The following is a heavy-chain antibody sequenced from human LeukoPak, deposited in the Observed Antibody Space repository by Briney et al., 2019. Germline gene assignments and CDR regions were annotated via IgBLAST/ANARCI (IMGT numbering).Heavy chain of an antibody. CDR2: INSDGTST. CDR3: ARDGYSSGYDFDY. D-gene: IGHD6-19*01. J-gene: IGHJ4*02. V-gene: IGHV3-74*01. Sequence: PGGSLRLSCAASGFTFNSYWMHWVRQAPGKGLVWVSRINSDGTSTTYADSVKGRFTISRDNAKNTLYLQMNSLRAEDTAVYYCARDGYSSGYDFDYWGQGTLVTVSS. CDR1: GFTFNSYW.